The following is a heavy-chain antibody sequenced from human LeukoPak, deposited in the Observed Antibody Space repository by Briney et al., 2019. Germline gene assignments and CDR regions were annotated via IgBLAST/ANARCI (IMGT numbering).Heavy chain of an antibody. J-gene: IGHJ3*02. CDR3: ARILEGLGAAFDI. D-gene: IGHD3-10*01. Sequence: PSETLSLTCIVSGGSMNNYYWTWIRQPPGKGLEWIAYIHYTGITNYNPFLRSRVTISLDASKSQFSLKLNSVTAADTAFYYCARILEGLGAAFDIWGQGTMVTVSS. V-gene: IGHV4-59*01. CDR1: GGSMNNYY. CDR2: IHYTGIT.